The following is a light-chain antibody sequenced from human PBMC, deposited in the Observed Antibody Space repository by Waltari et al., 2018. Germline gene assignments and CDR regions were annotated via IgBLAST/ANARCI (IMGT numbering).Light chain of an antibody. CDR1: QSIRTY. Sequence: IVLTQSPATLSFPPVQTATLSFRASQSIRTYLGWYQQKPGQAPKLLLFDASSRATGIPDRFRGSGSGTDFTLTVSSLEPEDFGIYYCQQRSIWPYTFGQGTRLEIK. J-gene: IGKJ2*01. CDR2: DAS. V-gene: IGKV3-11*01. CDR3: QQRSIWPYT.